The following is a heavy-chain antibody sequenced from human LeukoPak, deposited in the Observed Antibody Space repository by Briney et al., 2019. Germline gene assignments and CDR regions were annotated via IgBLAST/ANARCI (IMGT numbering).Heavy chain of an antibody. CDR2: INPSGGST. CDR3: ARGGRVPAAMDY. D-gene: IGHD2-2*01. V-gene: IGHV1-46*01. Sequence: ASVKVSCKASGYTLTSYYMHWVRQAPGQGLEWMGIINPSGGSTSYAQKFQGRVTMTRDMSTSTVYMELSSLRSEDTAVYYCARGGRVPAAMDYWAQGTLVTVSS. CDR1: GYTLTSYY. J-gene: IGHJ4*02.